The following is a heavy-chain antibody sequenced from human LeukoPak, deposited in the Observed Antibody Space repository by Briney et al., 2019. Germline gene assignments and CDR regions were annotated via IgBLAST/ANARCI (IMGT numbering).Heavy chain of an antibody. Sequence: SETLSLTCAVYGGSFSGYYWSWIRQPPGKGLEWIGEINHSGSTNYNPSLKSRVTISVDTSKNQFSLKLSSVTAADTAVYYCARRRGVQLWTPYYYMDVWGKGTTVTTSS. CDR2: INHSGST. J-gene: IGHJ6*03. CDR3: ARRRGVQLWTPYYYMDV. D-gene: IGHD5-18*01. CDR1: GGSFSGYY. V-gene: IGHV4-34*01.